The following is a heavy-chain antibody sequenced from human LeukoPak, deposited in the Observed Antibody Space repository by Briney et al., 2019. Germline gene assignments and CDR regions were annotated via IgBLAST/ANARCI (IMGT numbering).Heavy chain of an antibody. Sequence: SETLSLTCTVSGGSISSYYWSWIRQPPGKGLEWIGYIYYSGSTNYNPSLKSRVTMSVDTSKNQFSLKLSSVTAADTAVYYCAREVWGYCSSTSCYEGLYYYYYMDVWGKGTTVTISS. D-gene: IGHD2-2*01. CDR1: GGSISSYY. CDR2: IYYSGST. V-gene: IGHV4-59*12. CDR3: AREVWGYCSSTSCYEGLYYYYYMDV. J-gene: IGHJ6*03.